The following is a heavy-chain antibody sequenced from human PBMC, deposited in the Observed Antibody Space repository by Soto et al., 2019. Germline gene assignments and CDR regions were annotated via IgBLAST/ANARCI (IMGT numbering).Heavy chain of an antibody. V-gene: IGHV4-59*08. Sequence: QVQLQESGPGLVKPSETLSLSCTVSGGSINSYYWSWIRQSPGKRMEWIGYVHHSWGSSYNPSLQSRVAISLEPSKSQFSLKVTSVTATDTAVYYCARQGFGPLHGLVDVWGQGTTVTVSS. D-gene: IGHD3-10*01. CDR3: ARQGFGPLHGLVDV. CDR1: GGSINSYY. J-gene: IGHJ6*02. CDR2: VHHSWGS.